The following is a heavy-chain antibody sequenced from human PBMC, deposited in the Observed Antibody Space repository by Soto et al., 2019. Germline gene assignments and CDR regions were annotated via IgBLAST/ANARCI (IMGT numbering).Heavy chain of an antibody. CDR1: GFSLTTSGVG. J-gene: IGHJ4*02. D-gene: IGHD3-3*01. V-gene: IGHV2-5*02. CDR3: AHRVLRTVFGLVTTTAIYFDF. CDR2: IYWDDDK. Sequence: QITLNESGPTVVSPTETLTLTCRFSGFSLTTSGVGVGWIRQSPGKAPEWLALIYWDDDKRYSASLKSRLTITEDTSKNWVVLTVSDLDPTDTATYYCAHRVLRTVFGLVTTTAIYFDFWGQGTPVAVSS.